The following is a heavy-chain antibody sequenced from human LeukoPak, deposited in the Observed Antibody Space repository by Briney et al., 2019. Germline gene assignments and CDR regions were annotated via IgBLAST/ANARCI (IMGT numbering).Heavy chain of an antibody. V-gene: IGHV4-34*01. Sequence: PSETLSLTCAVYGGSFSGYYWSWLRQPPGKGLEWIGEINHSGSTNYNPSLTSRVTISVDTSKNQFSLKLSSVTAADTAVYYCASQYYYVSDYMDVWGKGTTVTVSS. CDR2: INHSGST. CDR3: ASQYYYVSDYMDV. D-gene: IGHD3-10*02. J-gene: IGHJ6*03. CDR1: GGSFSGYY.